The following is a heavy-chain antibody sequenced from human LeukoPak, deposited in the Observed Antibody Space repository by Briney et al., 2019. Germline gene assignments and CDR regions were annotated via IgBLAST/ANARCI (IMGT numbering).Heavy chain of an antibody. CDR1: GGSVNSSNYY. CDR2: IYYSGST. V-gene: IGHV4-61*01. CDR3: ARFTMVRGVITPFDY. D-gene: IGHD3-10*01. Sequence: SETLSLTCTVSGGSVNSSNYYWSWIRQPPGKGLEWIGFIYYSGSTNYNPSLKSRVTISVDTSKNQFSLKLSSVTAADTAVYYCARFTMVRGVITPFDYWGQGTLVTVSS. J-gene: IGHJ4*02.